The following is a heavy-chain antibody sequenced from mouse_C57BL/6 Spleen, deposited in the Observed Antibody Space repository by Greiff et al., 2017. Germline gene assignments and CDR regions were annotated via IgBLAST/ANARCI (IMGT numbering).Heavy chain of an antibody. CDR2: INPSNGGT. J-gene: IGHJ4*01. Sequence: QVQLQQPGTELVKPGASVKLSCKASGYTFTSYWMHWVKQRPGQGLEWIGNINPSNGGTNYNEKFKSKATLTVDKSSSTAYMQLSSLTSEDSAVYYCARVGGNYVGYYAMDYWGQGTSVTVSS. CDR1: GYTFTSYW. D-gene: IGHD2-1*01. CDR3: ARVGGNYVGYYAMDY. V-gene: IGHV1-53*01.